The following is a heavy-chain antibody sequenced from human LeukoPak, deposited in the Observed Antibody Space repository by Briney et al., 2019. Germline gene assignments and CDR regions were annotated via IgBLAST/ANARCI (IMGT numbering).Heavy chain of an antibody. V-gene: IGHV3-73*01. CDR2: IRSKANSYAT. CDR1: GFTFSGSA. D-gene: IGHD3-3*01. J-gene: IGHJ4*02. Sequence: GGSLKLSCAASGFTFSGSAMHWVRQTSGKGLEWVGRIRSKANSYATAYAASVKGRFTISRDDSKNTAYLQMNSLKTEDTAVYYCAKGVDFWSGHYGNYWGQGTLVTVSS. CDR3: AKGVDFWSGHYGNY.